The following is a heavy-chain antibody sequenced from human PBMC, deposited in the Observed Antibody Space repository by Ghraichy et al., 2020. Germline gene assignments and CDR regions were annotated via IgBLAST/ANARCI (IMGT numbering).Heavy chain of an antibody. CDR1: GFTFSSYS. V-gene: IGHV3-21*01. CDR3: ARVSYGSGSFSYYYYGMDV. CDR2: ISSSSSYI. D-gene: IGHD3-10*01. Sequence: GGSLRLSCAASGFTFSSYSMNWVRQAPGKGLEWVSSISSSSSYIYYADSVKGRFTISRDNAKNSLYLQMNSLRAEDTAVYYCARVSYGSGSFSYYYYGMDVWGQGTTVTVSS. J-gene: IGHJ6*02.